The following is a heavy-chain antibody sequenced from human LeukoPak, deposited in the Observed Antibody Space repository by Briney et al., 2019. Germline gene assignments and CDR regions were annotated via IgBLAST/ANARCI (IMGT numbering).Heavy chain of an antibody. CDR2: IRYDGTNK. J-gene: IGHJ4*02. CDR1: GFTFSSYG. D-gene: IGHD3-10*01. CDR3: AKIPSRNMVRALGELFDY. V-gene: IGHV3-30*02. Sequence: GGSLRLSCAASGFTFSSYGMHWVRQAPGKGLEWVAFIRYDGTNKYYADSVKGRFTISRDNSKNTLYLQMNSLRAEDTAVYYCAKIPSRNMVRALGELFDYWGQGTLVTVSS.